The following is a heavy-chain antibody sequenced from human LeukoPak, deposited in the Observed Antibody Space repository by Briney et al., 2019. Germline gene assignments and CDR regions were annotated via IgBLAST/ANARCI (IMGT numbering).Heavy chain of an antibody. J-gene: IGHJ4*02. Sequence: GGSLRLSCAASGFTFSSYSMNWVRQAPGKGLEWVSSISSSSYIYYADSVKGRFTISRDNAKNSLYLQMNSLRAEDAAVYYCARGAAGTFDYWGQGTLVTVSS. V-gene: IGHV3-21*01. D-gene: IGHD6-13*01. CDR3: ARGAAGTFDY. CDR2: ISSSSYI. CDR1: GFTFSSYS.